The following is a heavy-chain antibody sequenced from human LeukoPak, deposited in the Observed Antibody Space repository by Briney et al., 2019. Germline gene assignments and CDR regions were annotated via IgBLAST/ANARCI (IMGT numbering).Heavy chain of an antibody. CDR1: GFNLRSYG. CDR3: AKELIGHYYGSGDAFDL. CDR2: ISHDGSST. V-gene: IGHV3-30*18. J-gene: IGHJ3*01. Sequence: GGSLRLSCVVSGFNLRSYGIHWVRQAPGKGLEWVARISHDGSSTDYADSVKGRLTISRDTSQSTVFLQMNGLRAEDTAIYYCAKELIGHYYGSGDAFDLWGQGTLVTVSS. D-gene: IGHD3-10*01.